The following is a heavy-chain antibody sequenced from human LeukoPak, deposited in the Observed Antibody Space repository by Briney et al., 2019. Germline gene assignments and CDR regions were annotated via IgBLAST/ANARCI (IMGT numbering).Heavy chain of an antibody. CDR3: ARDQWLLQEGWVFDY. CDR2: IYTSGST. CDR1: GGSISSGSYY. V-gene: IGHV4-61*02. D-gene: IGHD6-19*01. Sequence: SETLSLTCTVSGGSISSGSYYWSWIRQPAGKGLEWIGRIYTSGSTNYNPSLKSRVTISVDTSKNQFSLKLSSVTAADTAVYYCARDQWLLQEGWVFDYWGQGTLVTVSS. J-gene: IGHJ4*02.